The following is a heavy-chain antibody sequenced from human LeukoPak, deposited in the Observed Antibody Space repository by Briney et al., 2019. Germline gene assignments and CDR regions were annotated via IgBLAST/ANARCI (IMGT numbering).Heavy chain of an antibody. V-gene: IGHV3-7*01. J-gene: IGHJ4*02. CDR2: IKQDGSEK. Sequence: PGGSLRLSCAASGFTFSSYWMSWVRQAPGKGLEWVANIKQDGSEKYYVDSVKGRFTISRDNAKSSLYLQMNSLRAEDTAVYYCAKEGSDDYFDYWGKGTLVTVSS. D-gene: IGHD6-25*01. CDR1: GFTFSSYW. CDR3: AKEGSDDYFDY.